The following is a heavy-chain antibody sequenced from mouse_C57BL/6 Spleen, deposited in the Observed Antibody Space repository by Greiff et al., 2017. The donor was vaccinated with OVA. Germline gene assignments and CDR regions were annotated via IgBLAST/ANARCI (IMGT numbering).Heavy chain of an antibody. CDR2: ISDGGSYT. Sequence: EVKVVESGGGLVKPGGSLKLSCAASGFTFSSYAMSWVRQTPEKRLEWVATISDGGSYTYYPDNVKGRFTISRDNAKNNLYLQMSHLKSEDTAMYYCARDTSNYKFAYWGQGTLVTVSA. J-gene: IGHJ3*01. CDR3: ARDTSNYKFAY. V-gene: IGHV5-4*01. CDR1: GFTFSSYA. D-gene: IGHD2-5*01.